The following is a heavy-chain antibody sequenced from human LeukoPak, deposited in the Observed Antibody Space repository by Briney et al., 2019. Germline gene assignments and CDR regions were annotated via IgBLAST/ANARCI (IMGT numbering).Heavy chain of an antibody. Sequence: PSETLSLTCAVSGGSISSSNWWSWVRQPPGKGLEWIGEIYHSGSTNYNPSLKSRVTISVDKSKNQFSLKLSSVTAADTAVYYCARRATNLGYVRAASDYWGQGTLVTVSS. V-gene: IGHV4-4*02. CDR1: GGSISSSNW. J-gene: IGHJ4*02. CDR3: ARRATNLGYVRAASDY. D-gene: IGHD5-12*01. CDR2: IYHSGST.